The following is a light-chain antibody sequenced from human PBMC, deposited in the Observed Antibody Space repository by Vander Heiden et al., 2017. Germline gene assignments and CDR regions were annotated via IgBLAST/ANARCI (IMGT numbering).Light chain of an antibody. CDR3: QQSYSTWYT. J-gene: IGKJ2*01. Sequence: DIQMTQSPSSLSASVGDRVTITCRASQSISSYLNWYQQKPGKAPKLLSYAASSLQSGVPSRFSGSGSGTDFTLTISSLQPEDFATYYCQQSYSTWYTFGQGTKLEIK. CDR1: QSISSY. V-gene: IGKV1-39*01. CDR2: AAS.